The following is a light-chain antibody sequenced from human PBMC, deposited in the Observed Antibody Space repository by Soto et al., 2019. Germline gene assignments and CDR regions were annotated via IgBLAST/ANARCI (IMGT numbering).Light chain of an antibody. V-gene: IGKV3-15*01. CDR1: QSVGTN. CDR2: SAS. J-gene: IGKJ1*01. CDR3: QQYNKWPPGRT. Sequence: VMTQSPATLSASPGDRATLSCRASQSVGTNLAWYRQKPGQAPRLLIYSASTRATGIPARFSGSGSGTDFTLTISSLQSEDFAVYYCQQYNKWPPGRTFGQGTKVDIK.